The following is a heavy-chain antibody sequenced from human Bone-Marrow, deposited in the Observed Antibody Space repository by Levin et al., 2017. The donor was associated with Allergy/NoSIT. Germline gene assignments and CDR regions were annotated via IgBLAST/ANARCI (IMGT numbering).Heavy chain of an antibody. J-gene: IGHJ4*02. V-gene: IGHV3-30-3*01. CDR2: ISYDGSNK. Sequence: GGSLRLSCAASGFTFSSYAMHWVRQAPGKGLEWVAVISYDGSNKYYADSVKGRFTISRDNSKNTLYLQMNSLRAEDTAVYYCARDQKTGWLPDYWGQGTLVTVSS. CDR1: GFTFSSYA. CDR3: ARDQKTGWLPDY. D-gene: IGHD5-12*01.